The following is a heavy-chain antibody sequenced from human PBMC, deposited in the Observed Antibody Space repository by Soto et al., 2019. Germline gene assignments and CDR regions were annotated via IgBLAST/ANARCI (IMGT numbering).Heavy chain of an antibody. J-gene: IGHJ6*02. D-gene: IGHD2-2*01. CDR1: GGSISSYY. V-gene: IGHV4-4*07. CDR3: ARDPHHGAYCSSTSCSYYYGMDV. CDR2: IYTSGRT. Sequence: QVQLQGSGPGLVKPSETLSLTCTVSGGSISSYYWSWIRQHAGKVLEWIGRIYTSGRTNYNPSLRSRVTMSVDTSKNQFSLKLSSVTAAATAVYYCARDPHHGAYCSSTSCSYYYGMDVWGQGTTVTGSS.